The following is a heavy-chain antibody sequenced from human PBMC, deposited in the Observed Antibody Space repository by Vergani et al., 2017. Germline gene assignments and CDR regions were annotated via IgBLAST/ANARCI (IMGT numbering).Heavy chain of an antibody. Sequence: QVQLQESGPGLVKPSETLSLTCTVSGGSISSYYWSWIRQPPGKGLEWIGYIYYSGSTNYNPSLKSLVTLSLDTSKNPFSLKLSSVTAADTAVYYCAKKFRGVIGGSNYYYYGMDVWGQGP. J-gene: IGHJ6*02. CDR1: GGSISSYY. V-gene: IGHV4-59*08. CDR3: AKKFRGVIGGSNYYYYGMDV. CDR2: IYYSGST. D-gene: IGHD3-16*02.